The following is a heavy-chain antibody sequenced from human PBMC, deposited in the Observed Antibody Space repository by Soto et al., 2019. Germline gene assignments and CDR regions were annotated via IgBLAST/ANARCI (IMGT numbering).Heavy chain of an antibody. Sequence: QVQLVQSGAEVKKPGSSVKVSCKASGGTFSSYAISWVRQAPGQGLEWMGVIIPIFGTANYAQKFQGRVTITADESTSTAYMELSSLRSEDTAVYYCASREGAVPSLGDAFDIWGQGTMVTVSS. D-gene: IGHD6-19*01. V-gene: IGHV1-69*01. CDR2: IIPIFGTA. CDR3: ASREGAVPSLGDAFDI. J-gene: IGHJ3*02. CDR1: GGTFSSYA.